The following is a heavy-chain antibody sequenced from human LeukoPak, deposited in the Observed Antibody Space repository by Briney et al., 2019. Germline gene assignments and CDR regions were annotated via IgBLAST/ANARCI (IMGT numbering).Heavy chain of an antibody. Sequence: PGGSLRLSCAASGFTFSSYAMRWVRQAPGKGLEWVSAISGSGGSTYYADSVKGRITISRDNSKNTLYLQMNSLRAEDMAVYYCAKGHSRGYCSSTSCRDAFDIWGQGTMVTVSS. V-gene: IGHV3-23*01. D-gene: IGHD2-2*01. CDR2: ISGSGGST. CDR3: AKGHSRGYCSSTSCRDAFDI. J-gene: IGHJ3*02. CDR1: GFTFSSYA.